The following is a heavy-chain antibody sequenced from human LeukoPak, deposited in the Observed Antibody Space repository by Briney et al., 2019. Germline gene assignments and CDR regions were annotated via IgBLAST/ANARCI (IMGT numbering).Heavy chain of an antibody. CDR2: INHSGSA. J-gene: IGHJ4*02. CDR3: ARQSDSSTWSSDY. Sequence: SETLSLTCAVYGGSFSGYYWSWIRQPPGKGLEWIGEINHSGSANYNPSLKSRVTISADTSKNQFSLRLSSVTAADTAVYYCARQSDSSTWSSDYWGQGTLVTVSS. CDR1: GGSFSGYY. V-gene: IGHV4-34*01. D-gene: IGHD6-13*01.